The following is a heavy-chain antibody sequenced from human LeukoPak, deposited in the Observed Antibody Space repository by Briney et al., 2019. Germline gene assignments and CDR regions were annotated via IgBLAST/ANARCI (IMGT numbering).Heavy chain of an antibody. D-gene: IGHD6-25*01. Sequence: SETLSLTWTVSGXSISSSSYYWGWIRQPPGKGLEWIGSIYYSGSTYYNPSLKSRVTISVDTSKNQFSLKLSSVTAADTAVYYCTAGRSDYFDFWGQGTLVTVSS. V-gene: IGHV4-39*01. CDR3: TAGRSDYFDF. CDR2: IYYSGST. CDR1: GXSISSSSYY. J-gene: IGHJ4*02.